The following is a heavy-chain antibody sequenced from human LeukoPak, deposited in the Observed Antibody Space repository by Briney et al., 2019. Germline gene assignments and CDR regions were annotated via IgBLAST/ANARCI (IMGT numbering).Heavy chain of an antibody. CDR2: INSNGRSY. CDR3: ATTGIFGVAKGY. Sequence: GGSLRLSCAASGFTFSSYWMHWVRQGPGKGLVWVSRINSNGRSYSYADSVKGRFTISRDNVKRSVHLQMNSLRVEDTAVYYCATTGIFGVAKGYWGLGTLVTVSS. D-gene: IGHD3-3*02. CDR1: GFTFSSYW. J-gene: IGHJ4*02. V-gene: IGHV3-74*01.